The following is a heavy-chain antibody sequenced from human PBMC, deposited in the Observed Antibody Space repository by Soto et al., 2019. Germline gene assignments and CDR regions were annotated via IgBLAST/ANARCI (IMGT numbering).Heavy chain of an antibody. J-gene: IGHJ6*02. D-gene: IGHD2-2*01. Sequence: GGSLRPSXAASAFTFTTYSLTWVGQAPGNPPERVASIGSSSNYIYYADSVKGRFTISRDNAKNSLFLQMNSLRAEDTAVYYCATLTYCSSASCPNYYYVMDVWGQGTTVTVSS. CDR2: IGSSSNYI. CDR3: ATLTYCSSASCPNYYYVMDV. V-gene: IGHV3-21*06. CDR1: AFTFTTYS.